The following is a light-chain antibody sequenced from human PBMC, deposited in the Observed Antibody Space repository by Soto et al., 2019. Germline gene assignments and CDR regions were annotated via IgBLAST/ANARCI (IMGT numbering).Light chain of an antibody. V-gene: IGLV1-51*01. CDR1: NSNIGNNY. Sequence: QSVLTQPPSVSAAPGQKVTISCSGSNSNIGNNYVSWYQQFPGTAPKLLIYDNNKRPSGIPDRFSASKSGTSASLDITGLHSEDEGDYYCASWDNSLKGLVFGGGTKLTVL. J-gene: IGLJ3*02. CDR2: DNN. CDR3: ASWDNSLKGLV.